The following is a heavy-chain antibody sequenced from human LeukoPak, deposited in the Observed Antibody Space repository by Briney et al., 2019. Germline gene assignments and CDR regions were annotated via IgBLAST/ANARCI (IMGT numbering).Heavy chain of an antibody. Sequence: EVSVKVSCKASGYTFTGYYMHWVRQAPGQGLEWMGWINPNSGGTNYAQKFQGRVTMTRDTSISTAYMELSRLRSDDTAVYYCARTWSSSSGDWFDPWGQGTLVTVSS. CDR1: GYTFTGYY. V-gene: IGHV1-2*02. CDR3: ARTWSSSSGDWFDP. D-gene: IGHD6-6*01. J-gene: IGHJ5*02. CDR2: INPNSGGT.